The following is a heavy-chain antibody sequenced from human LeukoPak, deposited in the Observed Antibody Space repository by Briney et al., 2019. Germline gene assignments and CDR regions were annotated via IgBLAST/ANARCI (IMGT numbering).Heavy chain of an antibody. CDR3: ARERGGTDAFNI. Sequence: ASVKVSCKASGYTFSSYAMHWVRQAPGQRLEWMGWIDVGNGNTKYSQKFQGRVTITRDTSASTAYMELSGLRSEDTGVFYCARERGGTDAFNIWGQGTMATVSS. D-gene: IGHD3-16*01. J-gene: IGHJ3*02. V-gene: IGHV1-3*01. CDR1: GYTFSSYA. CDR2: IDVGNGNT.